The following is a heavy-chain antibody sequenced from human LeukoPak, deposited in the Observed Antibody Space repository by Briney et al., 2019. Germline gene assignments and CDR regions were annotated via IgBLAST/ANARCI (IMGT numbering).Heavy chain of an antibody. V-gene: IGHV4-39*01. J-gene: IGHJ4*02. D-gene: IGHD1-26*01. CDR3: ARNASDSGTSYFDY. Sequence: SETLSLTCTVSGGSISSGTYYWGWVRQPPGKGLEWIGSIYYSGSISYNPSLKSRVTISVDTSKNQFSLKLDSVTAADTAVYYCARNASDSGTSYFDYWGQGTLVTVPS. CDR1: GGSISSGTYY. CDR2: IYYSGSI.